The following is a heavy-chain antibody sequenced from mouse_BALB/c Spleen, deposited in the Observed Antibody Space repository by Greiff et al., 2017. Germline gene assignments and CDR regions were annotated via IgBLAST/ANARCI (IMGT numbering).Heavy chain of an antibody. J-gene: IGHJ1*01. Sequence: DVMLVESGGGLVQPGGSMKLSCVASGFTFSSYWMSWVRQSPEKGLEWVAEIRLKSDNYATHYAESVKGKFTISRDDSKSRLYLQMNSLRAEDTGIYYCTALRGWYFDVWGAGTTVTVSS. V-gene: IGHV6-3*01. CDR3: TALRGWYFDV. CDR2: IRLKSDNYAT. CDR1: GFTFSSYW.